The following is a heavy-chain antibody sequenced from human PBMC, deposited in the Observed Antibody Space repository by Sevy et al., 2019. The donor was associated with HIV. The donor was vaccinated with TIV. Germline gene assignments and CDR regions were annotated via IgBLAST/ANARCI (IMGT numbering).Heavy chain of an antibody. CDR1: GFTFSSYG. V-gene: IGHV3-33*01. Sequence: GGSLRLSCAASGFTFSSYGMHWVRQAPGKGLEWVAVIWYDGSNKYYADSVKGRFTISRDNSKNTLYLQMNSLRAEDTAVYYCARDVGIAAERSPESGNAFDIWDQGTMVTVSS. CDR2: IWYDGSNK. D-gene: IGHD6-13*01. CDR3: ARDVGIAAERSPESGNAFDI. J-gene: IGHJ3*02.